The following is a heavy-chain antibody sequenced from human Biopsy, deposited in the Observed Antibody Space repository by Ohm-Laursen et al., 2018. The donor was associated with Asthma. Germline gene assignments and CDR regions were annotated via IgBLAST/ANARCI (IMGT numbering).Heavy chain of an antibody. Sequence: SLRLSCAASGFSFDDCAMHWVRQAPGKGLEWVSSISWNSGNMDYADSVKGRFTISRDNAKNSLYLQMQSLRPEDTAFYYCAKPADYYDSTDYLDFWGRGTLVTVSS. J-gene: IGHJ4*01. CDR2: ISWNSGNM. CDR3: AKPADYYDSTDYLDF. V-gene: IGHV3-9*01. CDR1: GFSFDDCA. D-gene: IGHD3-22*01.